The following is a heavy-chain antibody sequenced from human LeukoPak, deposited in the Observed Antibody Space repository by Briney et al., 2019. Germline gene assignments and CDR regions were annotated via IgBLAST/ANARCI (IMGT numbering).Heavy chain of an antibody. J-gene: IGHJ3*02. Sequence: PGGSLRLSCAASGFIFSNNGMSWVRQAPGRGLEWVSSIRGSAGNAYYADSMKGRFTISRDNAKNSLYLQMNSLRAEDTAVYYWARGHGVVPASDDPFDIWGQGKMVTVSS. CDR1: GFIFSNNG. D-gene: IGHD2-2*01. CDR2: IRGSAGNA. V-gene: IGHV3-21*01. CDR3: ARGHGVVPASDDPFDI.